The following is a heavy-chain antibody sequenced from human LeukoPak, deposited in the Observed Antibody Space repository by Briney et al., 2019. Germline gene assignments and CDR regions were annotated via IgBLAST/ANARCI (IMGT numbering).Heavy chain of an antibody. V-gene: IGHV3-33*06. Sequence: GGSLRLSCAASGFTYSHYGMHWLRQAPGKGLEWVAVIWSDGTEKYYVDAVKGRFTISRVNSRNTLYLQMNSLRGEDTAVYYCAKDAQRGFDYSNSLEYWGQGTLVTVSS. CDR1: GFTYSHYG. CDR2: IWSDGTEK. D-gene: IGHD4-11*01. CDR3: AKDAQRGFDYSNSLEY. J-gene: IGHJ4*02.